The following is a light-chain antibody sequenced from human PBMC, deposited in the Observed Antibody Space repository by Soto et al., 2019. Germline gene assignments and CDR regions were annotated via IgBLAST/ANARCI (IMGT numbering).Light chain of an antibody. V-gene: IGLV2-14*03. CDR1: SSDVGGSNY. CDR3: GSYSSSSTLYV. J-gene: IGLJ1*01. Sequence: QSALTQPASVSGSPGQSITISCTGTSSDVGGSNYVSWYQQHPGKAPKLMIYDVSNRPSGVSNRFSGSKSGNTASLTISGLQAEDEADYYCGSYSSSSTLYVFGTGTNRTVL. CDR2: DVS.